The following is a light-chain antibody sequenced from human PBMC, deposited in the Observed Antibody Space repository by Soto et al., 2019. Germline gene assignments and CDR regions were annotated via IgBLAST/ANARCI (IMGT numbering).Light chain of an antibody. CDR1: SSNIGAGYD. Sequence: QYVLTQPPSVSGAPGQTVTISCTGTSSNIGAGYDVHWYQQVPGRAPKLLIYANTNRPSGVPGRFSGSKSGTSASLAITGLRAEDEADYYCQSYDSSLSGSGVFGGGTKLTVL. CDR2: ANT. CDR3: QSYDSSLSGSGV. J-gene: IGLJ3*02. V-gene: IGLV1-40*01.